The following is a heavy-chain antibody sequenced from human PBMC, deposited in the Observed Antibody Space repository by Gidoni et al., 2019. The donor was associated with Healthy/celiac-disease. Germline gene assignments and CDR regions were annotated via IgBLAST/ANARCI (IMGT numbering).Heavy chain of an antibody. CDR2: ISSSSSYI. Sequence: EVQLVESGGGRVKPGGSLRLYGAASGFTFSSYSMNWVRQAPGKGLEWVSSISSSSSYIYYADSVKGRFTISRDNAKNSLYLQMNSLRAEDTAVYYCARGRLGATTENYWGQGTLVTVSS. D-gene: IGHD1-26*01. CDR3: ARGRLGATTENY. CDR1: GFTFSSYS. J-gene: IGHJ4*02. V-gene: IGHV3-21*01.